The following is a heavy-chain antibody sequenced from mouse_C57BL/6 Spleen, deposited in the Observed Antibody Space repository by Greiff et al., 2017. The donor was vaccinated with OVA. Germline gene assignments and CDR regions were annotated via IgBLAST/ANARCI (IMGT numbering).Heavy chain of an antibody. V-gene: IGHV3-6*01. D-gene: IGHD2-1*01. CDR1: GYSITSGYY. Sequence: VQLKQSGPGLVKPSQSLSLTCSVTGYSITSGYYWNWIRQFPGNKLEWMGYISYDGSNNYNPSLKNRISITRDTSKNQFFLKLNSVTTEDTATYYCARVGIYYGNYEDYAMDYWGQGTSVTVSS. CDR3: ARVGIYYGNYEDYAMDY. CDR2: ISYDGSN. J-gene: IGHJ4*01.